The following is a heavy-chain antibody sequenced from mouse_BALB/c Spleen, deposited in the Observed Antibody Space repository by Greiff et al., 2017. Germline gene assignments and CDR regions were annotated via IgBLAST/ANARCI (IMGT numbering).Heavy chain of an antibody. CDR3: AREEEETDAWFAY. CDR1: GFTFSDYY. J-gene: IGHJ3*01. Sequence: EVQRVESGGGLVKPGGSLKLSCAASGFTFSDYYMYWVRQTPEKRLEWVATISDGGSYTYYPDSVKGRFTISRDNAKNNLYLQMSSLKSEDTAMYYCAREEEETDAWFAYWGQGTLVTVSA. CDR2: ISDGGSYT. V-gene: IGHV5-4*02.